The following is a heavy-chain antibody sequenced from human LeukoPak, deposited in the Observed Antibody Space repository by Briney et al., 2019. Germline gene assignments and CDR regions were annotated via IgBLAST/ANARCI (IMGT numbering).Heavy chain of an antibody. J-gene: IGHJ6*03. D-gene: IGHD1-26*01. CDR1: GFSLSSYG. CDR2: ITGSDSTA. CDR3: AKSGASPLYHMDV. V-gene: IGHV3-23*01. Sequence: GGSLRLSCVASGFSLSSYGVNWVRQAPGKGLEWVSGITGSDSTAYHAGSVRGRFTISRDDSKNTLYLQMSSLRVDDTAIYYCAKSGASPLYHMDVWGRGATVTVSS.